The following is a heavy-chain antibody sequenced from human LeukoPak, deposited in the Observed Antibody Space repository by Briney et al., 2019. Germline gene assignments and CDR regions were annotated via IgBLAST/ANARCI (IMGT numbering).Heavy chain of an antibody. CDR1: GYTFTSNY. D-gene: IGHD5-18*01. CDR2: IYPRDGST. Sequence: ASVKVSCKASGYTFTSNYIHWVRQAPGQGLECMGMIYPRDGSTSYAQKFQGRVTVTRDTSTSTVHMELSGLRSEDTGVYYCARTWIQLFTPDFDLWGQGTLVTDSS. CDR3: ARTWIQLFTPDFDL. V-gene: IGHV1-46*01. J-gene: IGHJ4*02.